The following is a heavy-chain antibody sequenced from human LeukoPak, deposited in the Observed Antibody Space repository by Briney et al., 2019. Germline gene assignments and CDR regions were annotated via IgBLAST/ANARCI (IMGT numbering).Heavy chain of an antibody. J-gene: IGHJ4*02. CDR2: INPSGGST. Sequence: GASVKVSCKASGYTFTSYYMHWVRQAPGQGLEWIGIINPSGGSTSYAQKFQGRVTMTRDTSTSTVYMELSSLRSEDTAVYYCARADIVVVPAATLGYWGQGTLVTVSS. D-gene: IGHD2-2*01. CDR1: GYTFTSYY. V-gene: IGHV1-46*03. CDR3: ARADIVVVPAATLGY.